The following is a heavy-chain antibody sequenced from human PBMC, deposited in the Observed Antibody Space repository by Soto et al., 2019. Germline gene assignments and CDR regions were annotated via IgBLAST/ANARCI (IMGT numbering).Heavy chain of an antibody. V-gene: IGHV3-9*01. D-gene: IGHD6-6*01. CDR2: ISWNSGSI. Sequence: GGSLRLSCAASGFTFDDYAMHWVRQAPGKGLEWVSGISWNSGSIGYADSVKGRFTISRDNAKNSLYLQMNSLRAEDTALYYCAKGRQLVSAFDIWGQGTMVTVSS. CDR1: GFTFDDYA. J-gene: IGHJ3*02. CDR3: AKGRQLVSAFDI.